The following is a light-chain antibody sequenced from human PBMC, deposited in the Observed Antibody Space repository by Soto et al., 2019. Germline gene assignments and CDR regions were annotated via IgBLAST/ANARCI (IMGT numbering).Light chain of an antibody. Sequence: EILMTQSPATLSLSPGEGVTLSCRAAQDVTNSVAWYQQKSGQAPRLIIYDASARASGVSARFSGSGSGTDFTLTISGLQAEDFAVYFCQQYIRRTLSFGQGTRLEIK. V-gene: IGKV3-15*01. CDR1: QDVTNS. CDR3: QQYIRRTLS. CDR2: DAS. J-gene: IGKJ5*01.